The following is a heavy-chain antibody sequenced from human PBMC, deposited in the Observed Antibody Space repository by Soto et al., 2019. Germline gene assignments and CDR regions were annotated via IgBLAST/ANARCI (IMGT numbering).Heavy chain of an antibody. CDR3: AREAAGFDI. Sequence: EMQLVETGGGLIQPGGSLRLSCAASGFTVSDDHMSWVRQAPGKGPEWVSVIYYGGTTHYADSVQGRFTISRDKSKNTLYLQMNDLRADDTAVYYCAREAAGFDIWGQGTMVTVSS. CDR1: GFTVSDDH. J-gene: IGHJ3*02. CDR2: IYYGGTT. V-gene: IGHV3-53*02.